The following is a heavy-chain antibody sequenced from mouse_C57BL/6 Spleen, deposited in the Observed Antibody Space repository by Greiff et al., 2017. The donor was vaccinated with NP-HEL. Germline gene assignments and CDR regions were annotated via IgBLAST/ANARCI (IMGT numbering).Heavy chain of an antibody. CDR2: IDPSDSYT. Sequence: QVQLQQPGAELVRPGTSVKLSCKASGYTFTSYWMHWVKQRPGQGLEWIGVIDPSDSYTNYNQKFKGKATLTVDTSSSTAYMQLSSLTSEDSAVYYCARSPFITTVVEGYFDVWGKGTTVTVSS. D-gene: IGHD1-1*01. V-gene: IGHV1-59*01. CDR3: ARSPFITTVVEGYFDV. J-gene: IGHJ1*03. CDR1: GYTFTSYW.